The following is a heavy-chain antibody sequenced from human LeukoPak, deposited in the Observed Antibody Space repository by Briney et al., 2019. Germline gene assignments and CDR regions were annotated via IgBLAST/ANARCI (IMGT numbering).Heavy chain of an antibody. V-gene: IGHV1-18*01. CDR3: ARAPTVTPDY. Sequence: GESLKISCKASGYSFTRYWITWVRQAPGQGLEWMGWIGGNENNPNYEPKFQGRITMTTDTSTSTAYMELRRLTSDDTAVYYCARAPTVTPDYWGQGTLVTVSA. D-gene: IGHD4-17*01. CDR1: GYSFTRYW. CDR2: IGGNENNP. J-gene: IGHJ4*02.